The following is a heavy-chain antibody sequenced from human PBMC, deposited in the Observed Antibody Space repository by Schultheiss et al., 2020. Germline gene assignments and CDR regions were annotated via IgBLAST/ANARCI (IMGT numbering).Heavy chain of an antibody. CDR2: ISYDGSNK. CDR1: GFTFSSYG. Sequence: GGSLRLSCAASGFTFSSYGIHWVRQAPGKGLEWVAVISYDGSNKYYADSVKGRFTISRDNSKNTLYLQMNSLRDEDTAVYYCARDMRYYGSESYSIDYWGQGTLVTVSS. V-gene: IGHV3-30*19. J-gene: IGHJ4*02. CDR3: ARDMRYYGSESYSIDY. D-gene: IGHD3-10*01.